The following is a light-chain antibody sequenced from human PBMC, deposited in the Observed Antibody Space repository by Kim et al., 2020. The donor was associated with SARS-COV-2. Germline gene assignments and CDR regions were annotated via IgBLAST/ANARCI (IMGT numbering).Light chain of an antibody. Sequence: VSPGQTASITCSGDKLGNKYACWYQQKPSQSPVLVIYQDTKRPSGIPERFSGSNSGNTATLTISGTQAMDEADYYCQAWDSSTAVFGTGTKVTVL. CDR3: QAWDSSTAV. CDR1: KLGNKY. CDR2: QDT. V-gene: IGLV3-1*01. J-gene: IGLJ1*01.